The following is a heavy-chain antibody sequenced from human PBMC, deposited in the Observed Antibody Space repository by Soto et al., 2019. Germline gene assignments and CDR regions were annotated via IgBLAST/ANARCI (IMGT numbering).Heavy chain of an antibody. V-gene: IGHV3-21*01. J-gene: IGHJ5*02. CDR2: ISSSGSYI. CDR1: GFTFSSYT. D-gene: IGHD5-18*01. CDR3: ARDVETSMDGLNYFDP. Sequence: GGSLRLSCAASGFTFSSYTMNWVRQAPGKGLEWVSSISSSGSYIHYADSVKGRFTISRDNAKNSLFLQMDSLRAEDTAVYYCARDVETSMDGLNYFDPWGQGTLVTVSS.